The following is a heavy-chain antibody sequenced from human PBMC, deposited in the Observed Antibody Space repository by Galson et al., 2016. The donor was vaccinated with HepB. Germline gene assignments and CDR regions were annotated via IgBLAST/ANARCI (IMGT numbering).Heavy chain of an antibody. J-gene: IGHJ4*02. Sequence: SLRLSCAASGFTFGSYGMQWVRQAPRKRLEWVAVISYDGSHTYYADSVKGRFTISRDNSKNTLYLQMNSLRAEDTAVYYCARGGGYSSGWYSFWGRGTLVTVSS. D-gene: IGHD6-13*01. CDR3: ARGGGYSSGWYSF. CDR1: GFTFGSYG. V-gene: IGHV3-30*03. CDR2: ISYDGSHT.